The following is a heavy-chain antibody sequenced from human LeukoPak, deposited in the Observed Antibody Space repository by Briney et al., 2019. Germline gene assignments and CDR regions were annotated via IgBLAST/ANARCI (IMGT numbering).Heavy chain of an antibody. CDR3: ATQLYDFWSGYYFDY. D-gene: IGHD3-3*01. Sequence: SGTLSLTCAVYGGSFSGYYWSWIRQPPGKGLEWFGEINHSGSTNYNPSLKSRVAISVDTSKNQFSLKLSSVTAADTAVYYCATQLYDFWSGYYFDYWGQGTLVTVSS. V-gene: IGHV4-34*01. CDR2: INHSGST. J-gene: IGHJ4*02. CDR1: GGSFSGYY.